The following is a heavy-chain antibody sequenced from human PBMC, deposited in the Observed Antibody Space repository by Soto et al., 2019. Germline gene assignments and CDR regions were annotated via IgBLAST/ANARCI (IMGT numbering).Heavy chain of an antibody. CDR3: APHRITMVRGVTTQQDYGMDV. J-gene: IGHJ6*02. D-gene: IGHD3-10*01. V-gene: IGHV4-34*01. CDR1: GGSFSGYY. CDR2: INHSGST. Sequence: SETLSLTCAVYGGSFSGYYWSWIRQPPGKGLEWIGEINHSGSTNYNPSLKSRVTISVDTSKNQFSLKLSSVTAADTAVYYCAPHRITMVRGVTTQQDYGMDVWGHGTTVTVS.